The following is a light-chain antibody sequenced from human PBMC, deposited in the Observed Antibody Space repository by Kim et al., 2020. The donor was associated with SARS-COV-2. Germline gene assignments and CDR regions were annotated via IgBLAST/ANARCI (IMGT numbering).Light chain of an antibody. Sequence: STRESATLSCRASQSVSSPYLAWHQQKPGQAPRVLVFGASRRATGIPDRFTGSGSGTDFTLTISRLEPEDFAVYYCQQYGTSPLTFGGGTKVDIK. V-gene: IGKV3-20*01. CDR2: GAS. J-gene: IGKJ4*01. CDR3: QQYGTSPLT. CDR1: QSVSSPY.